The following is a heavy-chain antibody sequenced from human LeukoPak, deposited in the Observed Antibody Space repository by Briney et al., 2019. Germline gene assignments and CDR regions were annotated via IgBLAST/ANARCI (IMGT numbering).Heavy chain of an antibody. Sequence: GGSLRLSCAASGFTFSNYWMSWVRRAPGRGLEWVANIKQDGSEKYYVDSVKGRFTISRDNPKNSLYLQMNSLRAEDTAVYYCARVSKKLWLDSYYFDSWGQGTLVTVSS. CDR2: IKQDGSEK. V-gene: IGHV3-7*01. D-gene: IGHD5-18*01. CDR1: GFTFSNYW. CDR3: ARVSKKLWLDSYYFDS. J-gene: IGHJ4*02.